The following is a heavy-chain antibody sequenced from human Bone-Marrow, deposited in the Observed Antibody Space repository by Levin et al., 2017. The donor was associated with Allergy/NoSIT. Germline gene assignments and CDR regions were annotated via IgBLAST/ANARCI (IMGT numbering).Heavy chain of an antibody. V-gene: IGHV1-69*13. D-gene: IGHD2-15*01. CDR3: ARAARYCSGGSCYSRHGDYYYGMDV. CDR1: GGTFSSYA. J-gene: IGHJ6*02. Sequence: SVKVSCKASGGTFSSYAISWVRQAPGQGLEWMGGIIPIFGTANYAQKFQGRVTITADESTSTAYMELSSLRSEDTAVYYCARAARYCSGGSCYSRHGDYYYGMDVWGQGTTVTVSS. CDR2: IIPIFGTA.